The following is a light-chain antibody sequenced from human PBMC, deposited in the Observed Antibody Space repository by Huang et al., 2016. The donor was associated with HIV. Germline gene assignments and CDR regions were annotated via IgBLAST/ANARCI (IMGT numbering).Light chain of an antibody. V-gene: IGKV3-15*01. J-gene: IGKJ1*01. CDR2: GAS. CDR1: QSVNTN. CDR3: HQYNDWPPWT. Sequence: EIVMTQSPATLSLSPGERAIVLSRTSQSVNTNLAWYQQKPGQAPRLRIFGASTRATGVPARFNGGGSETEFTLTIDSLQSEDFAVYYCHQYNDWPPWTFGQGTKVEI.